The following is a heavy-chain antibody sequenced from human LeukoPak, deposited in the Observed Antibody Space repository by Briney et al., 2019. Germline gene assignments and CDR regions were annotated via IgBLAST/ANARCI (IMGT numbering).Heavy chain of an antibody. Sequence: GASLKISCKGSGYSFTSYWIGWVRQMPGKGLEWMGIIYPGDSDTRYSPSFQGQVTISADKSISTAYLQWSSLKASDTAIYYCARSHDYSNFDYCGQGTLFTVSS. CDR3: ARSHDYSNFDY. D-gene: IGHD4-11*01. CDR1: GYSFTSYW. J-gene: IGHJ4*02. V-gene: IGHV5-51*01. CDR2: IYPGDSDT.